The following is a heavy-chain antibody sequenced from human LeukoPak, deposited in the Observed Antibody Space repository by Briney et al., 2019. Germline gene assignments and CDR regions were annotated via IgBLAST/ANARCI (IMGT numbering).Heavy chain of an antibody. CDR1: GFTFSSYA. J-gene: IGHJ4*02. CDR2: ISGSGGST. V-gene: IGHV3-23*01. Sequence: PGGSLRLSCAASGFTFSSYAMSWVRQAAGKGLEWVSAISGSGGSTYYADSVKGRFTISRDNSKNTLYLQMNSLRAEDTAVYYCAKDINDLSPYYDSSGYYNYWGQGTLVTVSS. D-gene: IGHD3-22*01. CDR3: AKDINDLSPYYDSSGYYNY.